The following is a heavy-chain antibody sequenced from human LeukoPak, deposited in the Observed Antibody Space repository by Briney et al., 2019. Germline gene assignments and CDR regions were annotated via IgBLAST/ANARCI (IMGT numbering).Heavy chain of an antibody. CDR2: INWNGGST. V-gene: IGHV3-20*04. CDR1: GFTFDDYG. Sequence: GGSLRLSCAASGFTFDDYGMSWVRHAPGKGLEWASGINWNGGSTGYADSVKGRFTISRDNAKNSLYLQMNSLRAEDTALYYCARDRGADTAMVNWFDPWGQGTLVTVSS. J-gene: IGHJ5*02. CDR3: ARDRGADTAMVNWFDP. D-gene: IGHD5-18*01.